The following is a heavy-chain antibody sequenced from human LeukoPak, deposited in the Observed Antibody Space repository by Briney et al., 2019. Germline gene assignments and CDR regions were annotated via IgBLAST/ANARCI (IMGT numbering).Heavy chain of an antibody. CDR3: AREEENIVVVVAASMGAFDI. V-gene: IGHV1-69*04. CDR1: GGTFSSYA. D-gene: IGHD2-15*01. J-gene: IGHJ3*02. CDR2: IIPILGIA. Sequence: ASVKVSCKASGGTFSSYAISWVRQAPGQGLEWRGRIIPILGIANYAQKFQGGVTITADKSTSTAYMELSSLRSEDTAVYYCAREEENIVVVVAASMGAFDIWGQGTMVTVSS.